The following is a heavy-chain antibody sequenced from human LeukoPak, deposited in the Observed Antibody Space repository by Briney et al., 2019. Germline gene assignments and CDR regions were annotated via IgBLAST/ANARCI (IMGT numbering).Heavy chain of an antibody. D-gene: IGHD6-19*01. CDR1: GFTFNRNA. Sequence: PGGSLRLSCAASGFTFNRNAPSRPPPAPGHAPPCASPTGGSGDRTFYADSVKGRFTISRDNSKNMLHLQMSSLTGEDTALYYCVRRGDASSGWGDHDYWGQGALVTVSS. J-gene: IGHJ4*02. CDR3: VRRGDASSGWGDHDY. V-gene: IGHV3-23*01. CDR2: TGGSGDRT.